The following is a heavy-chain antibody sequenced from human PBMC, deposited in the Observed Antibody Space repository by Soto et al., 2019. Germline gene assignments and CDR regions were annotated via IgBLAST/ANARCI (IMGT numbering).Heavy chain of an antibody. J-gene: IGHJ2*01. CDR3: AFESEDGIRGCSTVSSFLLNLSSDL. CDR2: INAGNGNT. D-gene: IGHD6-13*01. V-gene: IGHV1-3*01. Sequence: GQRLEWMGWINAGNGNTKYSQKFQGRVTITRDTSASTAYMELSSLRSEDTAVYYCAFESEDGIRGCSTVSSFLLNLSSDL.